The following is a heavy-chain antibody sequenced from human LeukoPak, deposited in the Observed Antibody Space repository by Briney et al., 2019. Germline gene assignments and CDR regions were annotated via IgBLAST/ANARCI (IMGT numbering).Heavy chain of an antibody. Sequence: GGSLRLSCAASGFTFSSYAMSWVRQAPGKGLEWVSAISGSGGSTYYADSVKSRFSISRDNAKNLVYLQMNSLRAEDTAVYHCARFGYVAAVDVWGQGTPVTVSS. J-gene: IGHJ4*02. V-gene: IGHV3-23*01. CDR2: ISGSGGST. D-gene: IGHD2-15*01. CDR3: ARFGYVAAVDV. CDR1: GFTFSSYA.